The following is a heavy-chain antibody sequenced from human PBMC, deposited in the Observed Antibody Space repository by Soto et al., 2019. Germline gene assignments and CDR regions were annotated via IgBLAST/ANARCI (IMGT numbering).Heavy chain of an antibody. D-gene: IGHD3-16*02. V-gene: IGHV4-30-4*02. CDR2: IYYSGST. CDR1: GGSISSGDYY. Sequence: SETLSLTCTVSGGSISSGDYYWSWIRQPPGKGLEWIGYIYYSGSTNYNPSLKSRVTISVDTSKNQFSLKLSSVTAADTAVFYCARAGITSGGVIADFDYWGQGTLVTVSS. J-gene: IGHJ4*02. CDR3: ARAGITSGGVIADFDY.